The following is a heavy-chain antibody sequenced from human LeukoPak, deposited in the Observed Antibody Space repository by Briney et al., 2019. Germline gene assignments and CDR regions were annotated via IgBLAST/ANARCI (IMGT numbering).Heavy chain of an antibody. V-gene: IGHV4-39*07. CDR3: ARGEGWELFSWFDP. CDR1: GGSISSSSYY. D-gene: IGHD3-10*01. CDR2: IDDSGST. Sequence: SETLSLTCTVSGGSISSSSYYGGWIRQPPGKGLAWIGSIDDSGSTYYNPSLRSRVTISLDTSKNQFSLKLRSVTAADTAVYYCARGEGWELFSWFDPWGQGTLVTVSS. J-gene: IGHJ5*02.